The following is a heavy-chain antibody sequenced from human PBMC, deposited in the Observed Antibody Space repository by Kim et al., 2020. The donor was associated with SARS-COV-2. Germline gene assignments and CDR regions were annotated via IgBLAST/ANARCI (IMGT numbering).Heavy chain of an antibody. J-gene: IGHJ4*02. CDR2: IHPANGNT. CDR3: VRVWGSYYFDY. Sequence: ASVKVSCKASGYSFDKYGLHWVRQAPGQRPEWMGWIHPANGNTKYAQKFQGRVTISRDSSTTVAFMELGSLRSEDTAVYYCVRVWGSYYFDYWGQGTLV. D-gene: IGHD7-27*01. CDR1: GYSFDKYG. V-gene: IGHV1-3*01.